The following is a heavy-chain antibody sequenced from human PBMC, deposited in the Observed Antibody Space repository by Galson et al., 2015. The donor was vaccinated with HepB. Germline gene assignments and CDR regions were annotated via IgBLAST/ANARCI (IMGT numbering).Heavy chain of an antibody. V-gene: IGHV3-11*06. CDR2: ISSSSSYT. J-gene: IGHJ4*02. CDR3: ARERYYYDSSGTRYYFDY. D-gene: IGHD3-22*01. Sequence: SLRLSCAASGFTFSDYYMSWIRQAPGKGLEWVSYISSSSSYTNYADSVKGRFTISRDNAKNSLYLQMNSLRAEDTAVYYCARERYYYDSSGTRYYFDYWGQGTLVTVSS. CDR1: GFTFSDYY.